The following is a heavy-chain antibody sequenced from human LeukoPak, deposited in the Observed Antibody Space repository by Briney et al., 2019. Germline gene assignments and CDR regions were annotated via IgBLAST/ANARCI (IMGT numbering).Heavy chain of an antibody. V-gene: IGHV1-18*01. CDR3: ARDLTIAAAGTYGY. CDR1: GYTLTSYG. J-gene: IGHJ4*02. D-gene: IGHD6-13*01. CDR2: ISAYNDNT. Sequence: ASVKVSCKASGYTLTSYGISWVRQAPGQGLEWMGWISAYNDNTNYAQKLQGRVTMTTDTSTSTAYMELRSLRSDDTAVYYCARDLTIAAAGTYGYWGQGTLVTVSS.